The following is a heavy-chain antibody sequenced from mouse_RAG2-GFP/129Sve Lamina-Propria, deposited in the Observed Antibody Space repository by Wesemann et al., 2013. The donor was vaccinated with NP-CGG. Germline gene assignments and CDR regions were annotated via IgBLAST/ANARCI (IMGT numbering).Heavy chain of an antibody. CDR2: IDPNSGGT. V-gene: IGHV1-72*01. CDR3: AREGIYYYDGSSYYFDY. CDR1: GYTFTSYW. D-gene: IGHD1-1*01. Sequence: QVQLQQPGAELVKPGASVKLSCKASGYTFTSYWMHWVKQRPGRGLEWIGRIDPNSGGTKYNEKFKGKATLTVDKSSSTAHMELRSLTSEDSALYYCAREGIYYYDGSSYYFDYWGQGTTLTVSS. J-gene: IGHJ2*01.